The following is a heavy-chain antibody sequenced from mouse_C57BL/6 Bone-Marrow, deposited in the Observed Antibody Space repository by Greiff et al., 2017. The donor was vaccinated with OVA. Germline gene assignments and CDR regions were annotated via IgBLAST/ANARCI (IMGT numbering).Heavy chain of an antibody. V-gene: IGHV1-52*01. CDR3: ARGDYSNYDYAMDY. CDR2: IDPSDSET. CDR1: GYTFTSYW. Sequence: VQLQQPGAELVRPGSSVKLSCKASGYTFTSYWMHWVKQRPIQGLEWIGNIDPSDSETHYNQKFKDKATLTVDKSSSTAYMQLSSLTSEDSAVYYCARGDYSNYDYAMDYWGQGTSVTVSS. D-gene: IGHD2-5*01. J-gene: IGHJ4*01.